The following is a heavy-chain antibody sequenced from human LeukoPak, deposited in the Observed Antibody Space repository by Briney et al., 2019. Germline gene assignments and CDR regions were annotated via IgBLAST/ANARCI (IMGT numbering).Heavy chain of an antibody. Sequence: GGSLRLSCAASGFTFSSYGMHWVRQAPGKGLEWVAVISYDGSNKYYADSEKGRFTISRDNSKNTLYLQMNSLRAEDTAVYYCAKAEYSSSWYRGGVDYWGQGTLVTVSS. J-gene: IGHJ4*02. CDR3: AKAEYSSSWYRGGVDY. CDR2: ISYDGSNK. V-gene: IGHV3-30*18. CDR1: GFTFSSYG. D-gene: IGHD6-13*01.